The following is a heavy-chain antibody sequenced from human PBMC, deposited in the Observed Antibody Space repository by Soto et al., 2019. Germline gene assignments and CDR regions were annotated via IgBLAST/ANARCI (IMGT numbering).Heavy chain of an antibody. CDR2: IYYSGST. Sequence: QVQLQESGPGLVKPSQTLALTCTVSGCSIRSGGYYWSGIRQHPGKGLEWIGYIYYSGSTYYNPSLTSRVTISVDTSKNQFALKLSSVTAADTAVYHCARDPGRYYHLDVWGKVTTVTVSS. J-gene: IGHJ6*03. CDR3: ARDPGRYYHLDV. CDR1: GCSIRSGGYY. V-gene: IGHV4-31*03.